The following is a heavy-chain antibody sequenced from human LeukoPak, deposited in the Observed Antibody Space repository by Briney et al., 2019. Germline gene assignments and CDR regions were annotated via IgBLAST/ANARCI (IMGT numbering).Heavy chain of an antibody. CDR1: GGSISNYY. J-gene: IGHJ4*02. V-gene: IGHV4-59*01. D-gene: IGHD6-13*01. Sequence: SETLSLTCTVSGGSISNYYWNWIRQPPGKGLEWIGYIYYTGSTNYNPSLKSRVTMSVDTSKNQFSLNLQSVTPEDTAVYYCARNLIPEQLVVNFWGQGTLVTVSS. CDR2: IYYTGST. CDR3: ARNLIPEQLVVNF.